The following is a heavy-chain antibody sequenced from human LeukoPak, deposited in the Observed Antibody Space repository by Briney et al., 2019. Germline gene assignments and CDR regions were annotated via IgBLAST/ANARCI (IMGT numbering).Heavy chain of an antibody. CDR3: AREWDA. J-gene: IGHJ6*04. CDR1: GFTFSDYG. CDR2: ISSTSTTI. Sequence: GGSLRLSCAASGFTFSDYGMNWVRQAPGKGLEWLSHISSTSTTIKYVDSVKGRFTISRDNAKNSVYLQMHSLRVEDTAVYYCAREWDAWGKGTTVTVSS. V-gene: IGHV3-48*01.